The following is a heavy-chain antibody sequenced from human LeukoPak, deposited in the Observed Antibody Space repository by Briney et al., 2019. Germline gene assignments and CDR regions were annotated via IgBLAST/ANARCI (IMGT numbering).Heavy chain of an antibody. CDR3: ARSLNYQNFDY. J-gene: IGHJ4*02. V-gene: IGHV4-30-4*01. CDR1: GGSISSGDYY. Sequence: PSQTLSLTCTVSGGSISSGDYYWSWIRQPPGKGLEWIGYIYYSGSTYYNSSLKSRVTISVDTSKNQFSLKLSSVTAADTAVYYCARSLNYQNFDYWGQGTLVTVSS. D-gene: IGHD1-7*01. CDR2: IYYSGST.